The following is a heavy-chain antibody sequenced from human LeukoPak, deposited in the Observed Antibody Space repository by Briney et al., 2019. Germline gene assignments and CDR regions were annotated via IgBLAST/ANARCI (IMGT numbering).Heavy chain of an antibody. J-gene: IGHJ4*02. CDR1: GGSLSLYY. V-gene: IGHV4-59*01. D-gene: IGHD3-10*01. CDR3: ARGRGSLTY. Sequence: PSETLSLTCTVSGGSLSLYYWSWIRQPPGKGLEWIGYFYDTGSPKYNPSLERRVTISVDMSRNQFSLNLTSVTAADTAVYYCARGRGSLTYWGQGTLATVSS. CDR2: FYDTGSP.